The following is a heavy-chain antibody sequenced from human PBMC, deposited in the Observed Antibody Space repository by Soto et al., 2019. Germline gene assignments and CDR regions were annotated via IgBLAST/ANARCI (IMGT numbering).Heavy chain of an antibody. CDR3: AKKGGGDYILGY. D-gene: IGHD4-17*01. J-gene: IGHJ4*02. CDR2: IYWDDSK. CDR1: GFSLSSNGVG. Sequence: QITLKESGPTLVKPTQTRTLTCTFSGFSLSSNGVGVGWIRQPPGKALEWLALIYWDDSKHYSPSLKSRLTITKDTSRNQVVLTMTNMDPVDTATYYCAKKGGGDYILGYWGQGTLVTVSS. V-gene: IGHV2-5*02.